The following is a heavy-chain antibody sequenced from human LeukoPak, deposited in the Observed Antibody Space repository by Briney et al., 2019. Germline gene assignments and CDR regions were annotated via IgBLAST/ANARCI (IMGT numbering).Heavy chain of an antibody. CDR3: TRHVSGGYCMDY. V-gene: IGHV3-64*01. Sequence: GGALRLSCEASGFTFRTYAMHWVRQTPGKGVEYVSTINTNGGRTYYARSVKDRFTLSRDNFKSPLYLQRGSRRAEDVAVYYCTRHVSGGYCMDYWGRGTLVTVSS. CDR2: INTNGGRT. D-gene: IGHD1-26*01. J-gene: IGHJ4*02. CDR1: GFTFRTYA.